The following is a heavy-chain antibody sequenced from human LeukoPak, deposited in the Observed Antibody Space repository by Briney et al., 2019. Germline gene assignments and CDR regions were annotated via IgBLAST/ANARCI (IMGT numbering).Heavy chain of an antibody. CDR3: ASHGGTNFDY. V-gene: IGHV4-59*01. J-gene: IGHJ4*02. CDR2: IYYSGST. Sequence: PSETLSLTCTVSGGSISSYYWSWIRQPPGKGLEWIGYIYYSGSTNYNPSLKSRVTISVDTSKNQFSLKLSSVTAADTALYYCASHGGTNFDYWGQGTLVTVSS. D-gene: IGHD1-1*01. CDR1: GGSISSYY.